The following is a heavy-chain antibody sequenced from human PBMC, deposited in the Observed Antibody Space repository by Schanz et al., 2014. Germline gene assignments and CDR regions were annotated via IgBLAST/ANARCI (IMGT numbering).Heavy chain of an antibody. CDR2: ISAYNGHT. J-gene: IGHJ4*02. Sequence: QVQLVQSGAEVKKPGASVRVSCKASGYSFTTYDVNWVRQATGQGLEWMGWISAYNGHTTYAQKFQGRVTMTRHTSISTAYMELSSLRSEDTAVYYCARDGEAAAGCDYWGQGTRVTVSS. V-gene: IGHV1-8*01. CDR3: ARDGEAAAGCDY. D-gene: IGHD6-13*01. CDR1: GYSFTTYD.